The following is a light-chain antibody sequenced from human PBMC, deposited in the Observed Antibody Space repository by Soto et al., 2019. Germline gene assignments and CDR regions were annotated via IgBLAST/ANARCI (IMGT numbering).Light chain of an antibody. CDR2: ATS. CDR3: QQYDNLTWT. J-gene: IGKJ1*01. Sequence: DIQMTQSPSSLSASLGDRVTITCRASQNIDNYLNWYQQKPGKAPKLLIYATSTLQSGVPSRFSGSGSGTEFTLTISSLQAEDFATYFCQQYDNLTWTFGQGTKVDIK. CDR1: QNIDNY. V-gene: IGKV1-39*01.